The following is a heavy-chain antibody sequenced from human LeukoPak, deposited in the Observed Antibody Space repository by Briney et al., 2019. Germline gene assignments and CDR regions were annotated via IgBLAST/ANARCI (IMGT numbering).Heavy chain of an antibody. D-gene: IGHD3-22*01. J-gene: IGHJ3*02. CDR2: ISDIGSI. CDR3: ARADYYDSSVGAFDI. V-gene: IGHV4-59*01. Sequence: SETLSLTCTVSGGSISSYYWSWIRQPPGKGLEWIAYISDIGSINYNPSLKSRVTISLDTSKNRFSLKLSSVTAADTAMYYCARADYYDSSVGAFDIWGQGTMVTVSS. CDR1: GGSISSYY.